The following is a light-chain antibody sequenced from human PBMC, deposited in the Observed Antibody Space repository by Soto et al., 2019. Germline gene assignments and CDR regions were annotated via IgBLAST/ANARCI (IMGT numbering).Light chain of an antibody. J-gene: IGLJ3*02. V-gene: IGLV2-14*01. Sequence: QSVLTQPASVSGSPGQSITISCTGTSSDVGNYNYVSWYQQHPGKAPKLMIYEVTNRPSGVSIRFSGSKSGNTASLTISGLQPEDEAHYYCSSFTTSSTRVFGGGTKLTVL. CDR3: SSFTTSSTRV. CDR1: SSDVGNYNY. CDR2: EVT.